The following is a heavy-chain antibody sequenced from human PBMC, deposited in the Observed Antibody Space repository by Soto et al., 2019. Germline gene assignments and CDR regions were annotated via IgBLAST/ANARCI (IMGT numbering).Heavy chain of an antibody. CDR3: ARHRIAAAEFFDY. J-gene: IGHJ4*02. D-gene: IGHD6-13*01. CDR1: GDSVSNDNYY. V-gene: IGHV4-39*01. CDR2: IYYSGST. Sequence: PSETLSLTCAVSGDSVSNDNYYWSWIRQPPGKGLEWIGSIYYSGSTYYNPSLKSRVTISVDTSKNQFSLKLSSVTATDTAVYYCARHRIAAAEFFDYWGQGTLVTVSS.